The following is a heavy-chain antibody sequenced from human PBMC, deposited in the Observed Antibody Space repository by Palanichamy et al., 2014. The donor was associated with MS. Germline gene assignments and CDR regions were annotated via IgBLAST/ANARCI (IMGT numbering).Heavy chain of an antibody. V-gene: IGHV5-51*01. Sequence: EVQLVQSGAEVKKPGESLKISCKGSGYSFTIYWVGWVRQMPGKGLEWMGIDTRYSPSFQGRVTISADKSISTAYLQWSTLKVSDTAMYYCARQLGDSSGYYFGAFDIWGQGTMVTVSS. CDR1: GYSFTIYW. D-gene: IGHD3-22*01. CDR3: ARQLGDSSGYYFGAFDI. CDR2: DT. J-gene: IGHJ3*02.